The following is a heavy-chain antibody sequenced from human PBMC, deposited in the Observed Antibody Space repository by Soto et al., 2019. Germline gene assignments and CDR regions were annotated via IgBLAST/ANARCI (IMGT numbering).Heavy chain of an antibody. CDR3: EREYGSRGYGSDAFDI. D-gene: IGHD6-19*01. Sequence: QVQLVESGGGVVQPGRSLRLSCAASGFIFSTYAMHWVRQAPGKGLEWVTFISYDGRNKYYADSVKDRFTISSDNSKNTLYLLMNSLRTADTAVYYCEREYGSRGYGSDAFDIWGQGTMVTVSS. J-gene: IGHJ3*02. CDR2: ISYDGRNK. CDR1: GFIFSTYA. V-gene: IGHV3-30*04.